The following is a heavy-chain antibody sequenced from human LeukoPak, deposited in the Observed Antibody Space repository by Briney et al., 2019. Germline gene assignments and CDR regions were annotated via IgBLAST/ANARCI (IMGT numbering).Heavy chain of an antibody. Sequence: SETLSLTCTVSGGSISSYYWSWIRQPPGKGLEWIGYIYYSGSTNYNPSLKSRVTISVDTSKNQFSLKLSSVTAADTAVYYCARGYCSSTSCLIGDYCFDYWGQGTLVTVSS. CDR3: ARGYCSSTSCLIGDYCFDY. D-gene: IGHD2-2*01. CDR2: IYYSGST. V-gene: IGHV4-59*01. J-gene: IGHJ4*02. CDR1: GGSISSYY.